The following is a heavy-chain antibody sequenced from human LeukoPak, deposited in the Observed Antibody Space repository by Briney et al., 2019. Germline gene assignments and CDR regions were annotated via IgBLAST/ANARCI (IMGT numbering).Heavy chain of an antibody. D-gene: IGHD2-21*02. CDR3: AKASLSSIVAVMTASYYFDY. Sequence: GGSLRLSCAASGFTFSSYSMNWVRQAPGKGLEWVSSISSSSSYIYYADSVKGRFTISRDNAKNSLYLQMNSLRAEDTALYFCAKASLSSIVAVMTASYYFDYWGQGTLVTVSS. J-gene: IGHJ4*02. CDR1: GFTFSSYS. V-gene: IGHV3-21*04. CDR2: ISSSSSYI.